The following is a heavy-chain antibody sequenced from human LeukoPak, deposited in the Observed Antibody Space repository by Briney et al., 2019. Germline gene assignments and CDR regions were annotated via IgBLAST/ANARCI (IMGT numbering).Heavy chain of an antibody. Sequence: GSLRLSCAASGFTFSSYAMRWVRQAPGKGLEWVAVISYDGSNKYYADSVEGRFTISRDNSKDTLYLQMNSLRAEDTAVYYCARESLAAAGAIDYWGQGTLVTVSS. J-gene: IGHJ4*02. V-gene: IGHV3-30-3*01. CDR1: GFTFSSYA. CDR2: ISYDGSNK. CDR3: ARESLAAAGAIDY. D-gene: IGHD6-13*01.